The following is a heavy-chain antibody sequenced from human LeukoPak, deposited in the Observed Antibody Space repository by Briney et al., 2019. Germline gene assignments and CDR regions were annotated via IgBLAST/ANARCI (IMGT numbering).Heavy chain of an antibody. D-gene: IGHD2-2*01. J-gene: IGHJ4*02. CDR3: ARRYCSSTSCHFDY. CDR1: GGSISSYY. CDR2: IYYSGST. Sequence: SETLSLTCTVSGGSISSYYWSWIRQPPGKGLEWIGYIYYSGSTNYNPSLKSRVTISVDTSKNQFSLKLSSVTAADTAVYYCARRYCSSTSCHFDYWGQGALVTVSS. V-gene: IGHV4-59*01.